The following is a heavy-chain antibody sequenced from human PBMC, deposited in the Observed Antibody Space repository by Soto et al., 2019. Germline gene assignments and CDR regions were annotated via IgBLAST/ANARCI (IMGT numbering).Heavy chain of an antibody. J-gene: IGHJ4*02. CDR1: GYTFTGNS. Sequence: ASVKVSCKAYGYTFTGNSLHWVRQAPGQGLEWMGWIKPNSGGTNYAQNFQGRVTMTGDTSISTVYMELSRLKYDDTAVYYCATTPPSSSSTFLDYWGQGTLVTVSS. D-gene: IGHD6-6*01. CDR3: ATTPPSSSSTFLDY. CDR2: IKPNSGGT. V-gene: IGHV1-2*02.